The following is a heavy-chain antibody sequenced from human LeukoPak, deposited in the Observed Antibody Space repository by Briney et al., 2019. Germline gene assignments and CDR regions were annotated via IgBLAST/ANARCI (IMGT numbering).Heavy chain of an antibody. CDR2: IWYDGSNK. J-gene: IGHJ3*02. CDR1: GFTFSSYG. Sequence: GGSLRLSCAASGFTFSSYGMPWVRQAPGKGLEWVAVIWYDGSNKYYADSVKGRFTISRDNSKNTLYLQMNSLRAEDTAVYYCARESSSSSNPYDAFDIWGQGTMVTVSS. D-gene: IGHD6-6*01. CDR3: ARESSSSSNPYDAFDI. V-gene: IGHV3-33*01.